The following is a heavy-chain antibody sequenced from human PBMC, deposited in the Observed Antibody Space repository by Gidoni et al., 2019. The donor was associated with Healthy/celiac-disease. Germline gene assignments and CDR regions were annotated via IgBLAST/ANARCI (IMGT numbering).Heavy chain of an antibody. D-gene: IGHD1-26*01. Sequence: EVQQVDFGGGLVQPGGFLSRSCAASGFTFSSYWMHWVRQAPGKGLVLVSRVNSDGSSTSYADSVKGRFTISRDNAKNTLYLQMNSLRAEDTAVYYCARERRYSGGAFDIWGQGTMVTVSS. V-gene: IGHV3-74*01. CDR2: VNSDGSST. CDR1: GFTFSSYW. J-gene: IGHJ3*02. CDR3: ARERRYSGGAFDI.